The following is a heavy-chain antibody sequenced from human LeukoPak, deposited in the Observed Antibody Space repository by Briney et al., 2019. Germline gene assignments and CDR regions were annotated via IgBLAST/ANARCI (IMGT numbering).Heavy chain of an antibody. J-gene: IGHJ4*02. V-gene: IGHV1-18*01. CDR1: GGTFSSYA. Sequence: ASVKVSCKASGGTFSSYAISWVRQAPGQGLEWMGWISAYNGNTNYAQKLQGRVTMTTDTSTSTAYMELRSLRSDDTAVYYYARAGSLQWLVDYWGQGTLVTVSS. CDR2: ISAYNGNT. D-gene: IGHD6-19*01. CDR3: ARAGSLQWLVDY.